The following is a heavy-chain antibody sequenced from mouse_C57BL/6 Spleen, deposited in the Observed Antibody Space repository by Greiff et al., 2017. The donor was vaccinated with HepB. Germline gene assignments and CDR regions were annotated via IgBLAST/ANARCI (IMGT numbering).Heavy chain of an antibody. Sequence: EVKLMESGGGLVQPGGSMKLSCVASGFTFSNYWMNWVRQSPEKGLEWVAQIRLKSDNYATHYAESVKGRFTISRDDSKSSVYLQMNNLRAEDTGIYYCTGQIRFITTVVADYWGQGTTLTVSS. CDR3: TGQIRFITTVVADY. CDR1: GFTFSNYW. D-gene: IGHD1-1*01. CDR2: IRLKSDNYAT. V-gene: IGHV6-3*01. J-gene: IGHJ2*01.